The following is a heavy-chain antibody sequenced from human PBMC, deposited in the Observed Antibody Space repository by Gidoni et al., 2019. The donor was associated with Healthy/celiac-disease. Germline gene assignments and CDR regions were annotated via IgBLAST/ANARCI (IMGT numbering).Heavy chain of an antibody. J-gene: IGHJ5*02. V-gene: IGHV1-3*01. Sequence: QVQLVQSGAEVKKPGASVKVSCKASGYTFTSYAMHWVRQAPGQRLEWMGWINAGNGNTKYSQKFQGRVTITRDTSASTAYMELSSLRSEDTAVYYCARDVGYSNWFDPWGQGTLVTVSS. CDR1: GYTFTSYA. CDR2: INAGNGNT. D-gene: IGHD2-15*01. CDR3: ARDVGYSNWFDP.